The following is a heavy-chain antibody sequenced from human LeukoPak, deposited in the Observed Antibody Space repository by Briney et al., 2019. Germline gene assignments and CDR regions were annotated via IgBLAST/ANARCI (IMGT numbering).Heavy chain of an antibody. CDR3: GRIAAAAIADY. V-gene: IGHV4-30-4*01. J-gene: IGHJ4*02. Sequence: PSETLSLTCTVSGGSISSGDYYWSWIRQPPGKGLEWIGYIYYSGSTYYNPSLKSRVTISVDTSKNQFSLKLNSVTAADTAVYYCGRIAAAAIADYWDQGILVTVSS. D-gene: IGHD6-13*01. CDR1: GGSISSGDYY. CDR2: IYYSGST.